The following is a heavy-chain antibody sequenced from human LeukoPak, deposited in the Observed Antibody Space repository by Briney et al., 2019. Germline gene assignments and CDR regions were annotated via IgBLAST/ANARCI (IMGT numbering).Heavy chain of an antibody. Sequence: WGSLRLSCAASGFTFSSYAMSWVRQAPGKGLEWVSAIGGSGGSTYYADSVKGRFTISRDNSKNTLYLQMNSLRAEDTAVYYCAKDRSGYEGGGFDYWGQGTLVTVSS. J-gene: IGHJ4*02. V-gene: IGHV3-23*01. CDR1: GFTFSSYA. CDR3: AKDRSGYEGGGFDY. CDR2: IGGSGGST. D-gene: IGHD5-12*01.